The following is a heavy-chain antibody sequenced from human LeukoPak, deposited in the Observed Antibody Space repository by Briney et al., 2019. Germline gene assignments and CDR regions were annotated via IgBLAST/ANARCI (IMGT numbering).Heavy chain of an antibody. CDR2: IYYSGSS. CDR3: ARVGVTADFDY. V-gene: IGHV4-39*07. D-gene: IGHD1-26*01. Sequence: SETLSLTCTVSGGSISSSGYYWGWVRQPPGKELEWIGSIYYSGSSHYNPSLKSRVSMSRDTAKNQFSLNLSSVTAADTAVYYCARVGVTADFDYWGQGTLVTVSS. CDR1: GGSISSSGYY. J-gene: IGHJ4*02.